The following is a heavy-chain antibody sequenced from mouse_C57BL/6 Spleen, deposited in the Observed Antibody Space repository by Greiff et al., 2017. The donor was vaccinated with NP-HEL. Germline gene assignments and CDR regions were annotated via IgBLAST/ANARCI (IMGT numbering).Heavy chain of an antibody. Sequence: QVQLKESGAELARPGASVKLSCKASGYTFTSYGISWVKQRTGQGLEWIGEIYPRSGNTYYNEKFKGKATLTADKSSSTAYMELRSLTSEDSAVYFCARSRGTTPYYFDYWGQSTTLTVSS. V-gene: IGHV1-81*01. CDR2: IYPRSGNT. J-gene: IGHJ2*01. CDR1: GYTFTSYG. CDR3: ARSRGTTPYYFDY. D-gene: IGHD2-14*01.